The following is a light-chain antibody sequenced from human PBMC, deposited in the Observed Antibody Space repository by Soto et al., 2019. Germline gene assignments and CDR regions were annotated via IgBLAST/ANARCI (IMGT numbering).Light chain of an antibody. CDR3: QEYSDWPTWT. Sequence: EIVMTQSPATLSVSPGERATLSCRTSQSVSSNLAWYQQKPGQAPRLLIYGASTRATGIPARFSGSGSGTEFTLTISSLQSEDLAIYYCQEYSDWPTWTFGQGTKVDI. J-gene: IGKJ1*01. V-gene: IGKV3D-15*01. CDR2: GAS. CDR1: QSVSSN.